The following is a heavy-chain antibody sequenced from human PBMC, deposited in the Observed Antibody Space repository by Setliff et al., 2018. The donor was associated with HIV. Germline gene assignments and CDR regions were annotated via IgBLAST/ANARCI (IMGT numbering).Heavy chain of an antibody. CDR2: ISATGTTV. CDR1: GFVFTDHS. D-gene: IGHD3-22*01. CDR3: GKDSSDWSDG. Sequence: GSLRLSCAASGFVFTDHSLHWVRQAPGEGLEWVSYISATGTTVSYADSVRGRFTISRDNSKNTLFLQVKSLTAEDTAIYYCGKDSSDWSDGWGQGTLVTVSS. J-gene: IGHJ5*02. V-gene: IGHV3-48*01.